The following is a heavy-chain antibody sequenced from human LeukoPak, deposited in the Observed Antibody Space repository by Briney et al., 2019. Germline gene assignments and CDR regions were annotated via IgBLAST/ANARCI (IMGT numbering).Heavy chain of an antibody. D-gene: IGHD1-26*01. V-gene: IGHV3-74*01. Sequence: GGSLRLSCAASGFTFSNHWMHWVRQAPGKGLVWVSRINSDGINTSYADSVKGRFTISRDNAKNTLNLQMNGLRAEDTAVYYCAKEAEMYSGSSHFDYWGQGALVTVSS. CDR2: INSDGINT. J-gene: IGHJ4*02. CDR3: AKEAEMYSGSSHFDY. CDR1: GFTFSNHW.